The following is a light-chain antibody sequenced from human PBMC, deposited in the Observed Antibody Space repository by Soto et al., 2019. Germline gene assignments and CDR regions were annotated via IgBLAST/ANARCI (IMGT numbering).Light chain of an antibody. CDR2: AAS. V-gene: IGKV1-17*01. Sequence: QLTQSPSTLSSSVGERANISCRASQSICKYLGWYQQKPGKAPKRLIYAASSLQSGVPARFSGSGSGTEFTLTISSLQPEDFATYYCLQHDSYPWTFGQGTKVDIK. CDR3: LQHDSYPWT. CDR1: QSICKY. J-gene: IGKJ1*01.